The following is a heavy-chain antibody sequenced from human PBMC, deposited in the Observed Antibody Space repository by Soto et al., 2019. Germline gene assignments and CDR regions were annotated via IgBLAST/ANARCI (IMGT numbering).Heavy chain of an antibody. CDR3: ARDRNYYDSSGWSKNDAFDI. J-gene: IGHJ3*02. V-gene: IGHV1-2*02. CDR1: GYTFTGYY. Sequence: ASLKVPCKASGYTFTGYYMHWVRQAPGQGLEWMGWINPNSGGTNYAQKFQGRVTMTRDTSISTAYMELSRLRSDDTAVYYCARDRNYYDSSGWSKNDAFDIWGQGTMVTVSS. D-gene: IGHD3-22*01. CDR2: INPNSGGT.